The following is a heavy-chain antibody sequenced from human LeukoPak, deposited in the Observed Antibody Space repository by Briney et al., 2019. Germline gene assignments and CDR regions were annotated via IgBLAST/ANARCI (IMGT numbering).Heavy chain of an antibody. CDR2: MNPISGGT. J-gene: IGHJ4*02. CDR3: ARAEVQSSGYHY. Sequence: ASVKVSCKASGYTFGAYYMYWVRQAPGQGLEWMGWMNPISGGTNYAQKFQGRVTMTRDRSTSTAYLELSGLTFDDTAVYYCARAEVQSSGYHYWGQGTLITVSS. CDR1: GYTFGAYY. D-gene: IGHD6-19*01. V-gene: IGHV1-2*02.